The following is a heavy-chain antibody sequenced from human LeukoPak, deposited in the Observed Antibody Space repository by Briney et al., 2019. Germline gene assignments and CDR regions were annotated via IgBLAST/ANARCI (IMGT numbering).Heavy chain of an antibody. CDR1: GGSISSYY. CDR3: ARGARTGYSYGDAFDI. Sequence: PSETLSLTCTVSGGSISSYYWSWIRQPPGKGLEWIGYIYYSGSTNYNPSLKSRVTISVDTSKNQFSLKLSSVTAADTAVYYCARGARTGYSYGDAFDIWGQGTMVTVSS. D-gene: IGHD5-18*01. V-gene: IGHV4-59*01. CDR2: IYYSGST. J-gene: IGHJ3*02.